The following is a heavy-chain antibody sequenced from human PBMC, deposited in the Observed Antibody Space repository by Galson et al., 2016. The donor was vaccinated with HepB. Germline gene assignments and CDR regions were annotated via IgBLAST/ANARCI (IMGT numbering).Heavy chain of an antibody. CDR1: GITLRNFI. D-gene: IGHD2-15*01. CDR3: AKRAHATGDYCGMDV. J-gene: IGHJ6*02. CDR2: ISHDDISK. V-gene: IGHV3-30-3*02. Sequence: SLRLSCAASGITLRNFIIHWVRQPPGKGLEWVAAISHDDISKYYTDSVKGRFTISRDNSGNTLYLQMNSLRAEDTAVYYCAKRAHATGDYCGMDVWGQGTTVTVSS.